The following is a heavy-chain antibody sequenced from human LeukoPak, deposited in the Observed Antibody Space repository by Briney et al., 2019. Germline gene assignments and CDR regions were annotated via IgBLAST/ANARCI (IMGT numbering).Heavy chain of an antibody. V-gene: IGHV4-34*01. D-gene: IGHD5-18*01. Sequence: SETLSLTCAVYGGSFSVYYWSWIRQPPGKGLEWIGEINHSGSTYYNPSLKSRVTISVDTSKNQFSLKLSSVTAADTAVYYCARHPHSGYSYGWVYYYYYMDVWGKGTTVTVSS. CDR3: ARHPHSGYSYGWVYYYYYMDV. J-gene: IGHJ6*03. CDR1: GGSFSVYY. CDR2: INHSGST.